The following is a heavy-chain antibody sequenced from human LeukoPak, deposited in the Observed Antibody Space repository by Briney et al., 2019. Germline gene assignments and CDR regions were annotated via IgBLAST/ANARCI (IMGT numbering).Heavy chain of an antibody. D-gene: IGHD3-9*01. V-gene: IGHV3-23*01. J-gene: IGHJ4*02. CDR2: ITGSGGNT. CDR1: GFTFSNYA. Sequence: GGSLRLSCVASGFTFSNYAMSWVRQAPGKGLEWVSAITGSGGNTYYADSVKGRFTISRDNSKNTVFLQMNSLRAEDTAVYYCAKWGDYDVLTGYYVSDYWGQGTLVTVSS. CDR3: AKWGDYDVLTGYYVSDY.